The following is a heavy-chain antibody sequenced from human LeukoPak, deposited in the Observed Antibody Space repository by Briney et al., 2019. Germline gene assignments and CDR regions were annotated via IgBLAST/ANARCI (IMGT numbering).Heavy chain of an antibody. Sequence: GGSLRLSCAASGFTFSSYAMSWVRQAPGKGLEWVSAISGSGGSTYYADSVKGRFTISRDNSKNTLYLQMNSLRAEDTAVYYCARVRYRLAETYIDYWGQGTLVTVSS. CDR1: GFTFSSYA. CDR3: ARVRYRLAETYIDY. D-gene: IGHD3-16*01. J-gene: IGHJ4*02. CDR2: ISGSGGST. V-gene: IGHV3-23*01.